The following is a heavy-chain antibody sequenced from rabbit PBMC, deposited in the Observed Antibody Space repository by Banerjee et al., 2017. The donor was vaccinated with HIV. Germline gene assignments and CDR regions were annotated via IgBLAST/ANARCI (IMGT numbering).Heavy chain of an antibody. D-gene: IGHD2-1*01. CDR1: GFSFSNKYV. J-gene: IGHJ4*01. Sequence: QEQLEESGGDLVKPEGSLTLTCTASGFSFSNKYVMCWVRQAPGKGLEWIACINSSSGNTVYASWAKGRFTISKTSSTTVTLQMTSLTAADTATYFCARYGYDGYDDYGYFNLWGPGTLVTVS. CDR3: ARYGYDGYDDYGYFNL. CDR2: INSSSGNT. V-gene: IGHV1S45*01.